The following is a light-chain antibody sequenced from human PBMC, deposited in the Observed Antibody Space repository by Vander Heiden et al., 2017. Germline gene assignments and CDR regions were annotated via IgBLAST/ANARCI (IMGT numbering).Light chain of an antibody. Sequence: QSVLTQPPSVSGAPGQKVTISCSGSSSNIGNNYVSWYQQFQGTTPKLLISDNNKRPSGTPDRFSGSKSGTSATLGITGLQTGDEADYYCSTWDTSLSAVVFGGGTKVNVL. CDR1: SSNIGNNY. CDR3: STWDTSLSAVV. V-gene: IGLV1-51*01. J-gene: IGLJ3*02. CDR2: DNN.